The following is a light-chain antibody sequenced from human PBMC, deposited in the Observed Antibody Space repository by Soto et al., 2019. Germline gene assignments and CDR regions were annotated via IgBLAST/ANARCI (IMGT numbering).Light chain of an antibody. CDR3: CLYIGATTYV. V-gene: IGLV2-23*01. CDR1: SGFVGSFSL. CDR2: EGH. J-gene: IGLJ1*01. Sequence: QYVLTRPSSVSGSTGQSITISCTVTSGFVGSFSLVSLYQQHPGKAPKVMISEGHRRPSGVPDRFSGSNSVNSASLTISGLQAHDEADYYCCLYIGATTYVFGTGTKLTVL.